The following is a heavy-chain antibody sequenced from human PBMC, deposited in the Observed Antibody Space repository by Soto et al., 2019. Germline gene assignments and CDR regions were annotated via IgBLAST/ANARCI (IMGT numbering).Heavy chain of an antibody. V-gene: IGHV3-21*01. CDR3: ARGSSSPAYYYYYGMDV. J-gene: IGHJ6*02. D-gene: IGHD6-6*01. CDR2: ISSSSSYI. CDR1: GFTFSSYS. Sequence: GGSLRLSCAASGFTFSSYSMNWVRQAPGQGLEWVSSISSSSSYIYYADSVKGRFTISRDNAKNSLYLQMNSLRAEDTAVYYCARGSSSPAYYYYYGMDVWGQGTTVTSP.